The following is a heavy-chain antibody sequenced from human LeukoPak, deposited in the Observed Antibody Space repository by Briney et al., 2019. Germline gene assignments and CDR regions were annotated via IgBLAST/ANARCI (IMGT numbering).Heavy chain of an antibody. CDR3: AKWGDYDILTGYYVSDF. V-gene: IGHV3-23*01. J-gene: IGHJ4*02. D-gene: IGHD3-9*01. Sequence: GASLRLSCAASGFIFRNYAMSWVRQAPGKGLEWVSAITGSGDTTYYAHSVKGRFTISRDNSKNTLYVEMNTLRAEDTAVYYCAKWGDYDILTGYYVSDFWGQGTLVTVSS. CDR2: ITGSGDTT. CDR1: GFIFRNYA.